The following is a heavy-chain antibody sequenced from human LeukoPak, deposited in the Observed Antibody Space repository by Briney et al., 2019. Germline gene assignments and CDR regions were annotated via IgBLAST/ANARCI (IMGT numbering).Heavy chain of an antibody. CDR2: ISGNGGST. V-gene: IGHV3-23*01. Sequence: RGGSLRLSCAASGFTFRSYAMSWVRKPPRKGLEWVSAISGNGGSTYYADSVKGRFTISRDNSKNTLYLQMNSLRGEDTAVDYCAKETYWGQGTLVTVSS. CDR1: GFTFRSYA. CDR3: AKETY. J-gene: IGHJ4*02.